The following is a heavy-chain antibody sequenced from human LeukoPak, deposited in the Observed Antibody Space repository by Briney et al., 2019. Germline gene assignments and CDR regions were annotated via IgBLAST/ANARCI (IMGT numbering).Heavy chain of an antibody. D-gene: IGHD3-10*01. V-gene: IGHV1-2*02. CDR1: GYTFTGYY. CDR3: ARDYYGSGSYPTLNWFDP. Sequence: ASVKVSCKASGYTFTGYYMHWVRQAPGQGLEWMGWINPNSGGTNYAQKFQGRVTMTRDTSISTAYMELSRLRSDDTAVYYCARDYYGSGSYPTLNWFDPWSQGTLVTVSS. J-gene: IGHJ5*02. CDR2: INPNSGGT.